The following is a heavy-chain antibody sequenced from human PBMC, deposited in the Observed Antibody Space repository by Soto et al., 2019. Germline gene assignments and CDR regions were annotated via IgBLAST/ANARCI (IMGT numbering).Heavy chain of an antibody. CDR2: IYSGGST. V-gene: IGHV3-66*01. CDR1: GFTVSSNY. J-gene: IGHJ4*02. Sequence: EVQRVESGGGLVQPGGSLRLSCAASGFTVSSNYMSWVRQAPGKGLEWVSVIYSGGSTYYADSVKGRFTISRDNSKNTLYLQMNSLRAEDTAVYYCARGDTAMVTPAFDYWGQGTLVTVSS. CDR3: ARGDTAMVTPAFDY. D-gene: IGHD5-18*01.